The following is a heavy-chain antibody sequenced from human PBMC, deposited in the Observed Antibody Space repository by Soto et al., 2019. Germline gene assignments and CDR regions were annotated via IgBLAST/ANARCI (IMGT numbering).Heavy chain of an antibody. CDR2: INHSGST. CDR1: GGSFSGYY. Sequence: QVQLQQWGAGLLKPSETLSLTCAVYGGSFSGYYWSWIRQPPGKGLEWIGEINHSGSTNYNPSLKSRVTISVDTSKNQFSLKLSSVTAADTAVYSCARGLLSRSIDYWGQGTLVTVSS. CDR3: ARGLLSRSIDY. J-gene: IGHJ4*02. V-gene: IGHV4-34*01. D-gene: IGHD3-16*02.